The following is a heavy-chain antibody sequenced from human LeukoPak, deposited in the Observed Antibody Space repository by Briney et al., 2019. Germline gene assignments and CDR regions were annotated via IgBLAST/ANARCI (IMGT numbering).Heavy chain of an antibody. CDR3: ARDDCYGSGSWLRYYYMDV. Sequence: SETLSLTCAVSGYSISSGYYWGWIRQPPGKGLEWIGSIYHSGSTYYNPSLKSRVSISVDTSKNQFSLKLSSVTAADTAVYYCARDDCYGSGSWLRYYYMDVWGKGTTVTVSS. CDR1: GYSISSGYY. D-gene: IGHD3-10*01. V-gene: IGHV4-38-2*02. J-gene: IGHJ6*03. CDR2: IYHSGST.